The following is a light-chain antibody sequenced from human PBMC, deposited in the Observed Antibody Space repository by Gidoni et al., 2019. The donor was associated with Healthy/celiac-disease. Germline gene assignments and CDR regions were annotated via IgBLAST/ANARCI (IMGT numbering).Light chain of an antibody. CDR2: DAS. V-gene: IGKV3-20*01. CDR1: QSASSNY. J-gene: IGKJ3*01. CDR3: QQYGSSPLFT. Sequence: EIVLTQSPGTLSLSLGERATLSCRASQSASSNYLAWYQQKPGQAPRLLIYDASSRATGIPDRFSGSGSGTDFTLTISRLEPEDFAVYYCQQYGSSPLFTFGPGTKVDI.